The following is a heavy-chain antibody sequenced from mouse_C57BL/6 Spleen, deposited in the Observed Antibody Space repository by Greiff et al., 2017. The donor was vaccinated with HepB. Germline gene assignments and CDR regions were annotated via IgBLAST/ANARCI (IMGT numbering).Heavy chain of an antibody. D-gene: IGHD1-1*01. J-gene: IGHJ1*03. CDR3: ARHYYGSSYWYFDV. Sequence: VKQSCKASGYTFTSYWMHWVKQRPGRGLEWIGRIDPNSGGTKYNEKFKSKATLTVDKPSSTAYMQLSSLTSEDSAVYYCARHYYGSSYWYFDVWGTGTTVTVSS. V-gene: IGHV1-72*01. CDR1: GYTFTSYW. CDR2: IDPNSGGT.